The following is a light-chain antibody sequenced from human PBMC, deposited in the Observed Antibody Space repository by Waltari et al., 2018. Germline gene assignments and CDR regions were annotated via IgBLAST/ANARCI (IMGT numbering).Light chain of an antibody. CDR1: NLEAKY. CDR2: QDT. J-gene: IGLJ2*01. CDR3: QAWDSITVV. Sequence: SYELTQPPSVSVSPGQTGHITCSGHNLEAKYVHWYQVRPGQSPVLLIYQDTKRPSGIPERISGSNSGNTATLTISGAQAMDEADYYCQAWDSITVVFGGGTELTVL. V-gene: IGLV3-1*01.